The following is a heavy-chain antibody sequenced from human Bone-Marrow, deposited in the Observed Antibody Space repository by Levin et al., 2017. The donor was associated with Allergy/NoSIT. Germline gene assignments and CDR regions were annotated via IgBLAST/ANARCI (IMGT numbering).Heavy chain of an antibody. CDR1: GFIVSSNY. J-gene: IGHJ4*02. D-gene: IGHD1-26*01. CDR3: ARELSGSYYFDY. Sequence: GESLKISCAASGFIVSSNYMSWVRQAPGKGLEWVSVIYSGGSTYYADSVKGRFSISRDNSKNTLYLQMNSLRAEDTAVYYCARELSGSYYFDYWGQGTLVTVSS. CDR2: IYSGGST. V-gene: IGHV3-66*01.